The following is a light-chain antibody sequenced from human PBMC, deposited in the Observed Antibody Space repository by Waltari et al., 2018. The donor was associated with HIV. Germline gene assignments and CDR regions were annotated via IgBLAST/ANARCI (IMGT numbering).Light chain of an antibody. J-gene: IGKJ3*01. Sequence: DIQMTQSPSSLAASVGDRVTITCQASQDISEYLSWHQQKPGKAPRLLISDASNLQTGVPSRFSGSGSGTDFTFTISRLQPEDIATYFCQQYDSLPFTFGPGTKVDIK. CDR2: DAS. CDR1: QDISEY. V-gene: IGKV1-33*01. CDR3: QQYDSLPFT.